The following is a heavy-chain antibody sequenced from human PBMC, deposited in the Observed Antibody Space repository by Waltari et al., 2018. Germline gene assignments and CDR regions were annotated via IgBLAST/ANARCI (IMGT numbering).Heavy chain of an antibody. J-gene: IGHJ4*02. CDR3: ARHGTRITMTSSFEY. D-gene: IGHD3-3*01. CDR1: GYSIRSGYY. V-gene: IGHV4-38-2*01. CDR2: IYHSGST. Sequence: QVQLQESGPGLVKPSETLSLTCVVSGYSIRSGYYWGWIRQPPGKGLERIGSIYHSGSTYYNPSLKSRVTISVDTSMNQFSLKLSSVTAADTAVYYCARHGTRITMTSSFEYWGQGTLVTVSS.